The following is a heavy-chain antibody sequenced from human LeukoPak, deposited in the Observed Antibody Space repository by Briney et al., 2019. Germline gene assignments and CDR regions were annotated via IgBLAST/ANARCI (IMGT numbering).Heavy chain of an antibody. V-gene: IGHV1-18*01. D-gene: IGHD5-18*01. CDR3: ARDLGDTAMTATGDYFDY. Sequence: ASVKVSCKASGYTFTSYGISWVQQAPGQGLEWMGWISAYNGNTNYAQKLQGRVTMTTDTSTSTAYMELRSLRSDDTAVYYCARDLGDTAMTATGDYFDYWGQGTLVTVSS. CDR1: GYTFTSYG. J-gene: IGHJ4*02. CDR2: ISAYNGNT.